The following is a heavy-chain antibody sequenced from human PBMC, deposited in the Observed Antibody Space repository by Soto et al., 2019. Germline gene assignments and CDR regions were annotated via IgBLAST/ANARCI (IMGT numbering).Heavy chain of an antibody. CDR1: GFTFTDNL. CDR2: INPDTGNT. V-gene: IGHV1-3*01. J-gene: IGHJ3*01. Sequence: QVQLVQSGAELKKPGASVNISCTASGFTFTDNLINWVRQAPGQGLEWMGWINPDTGNTRYSETFQGRVTISRHSSASIAYLELSGLKNEDTALYFCVRDIQSVGPRANDAFDVWGQGTMITVSS. CDR3: VRDIQSVGPRANDAFDV. D-gene: IGHD5-18*01.